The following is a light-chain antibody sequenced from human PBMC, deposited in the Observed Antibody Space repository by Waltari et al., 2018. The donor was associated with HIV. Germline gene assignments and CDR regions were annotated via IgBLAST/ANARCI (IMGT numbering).Light chain of an antibody. CDR1: QSLLHSNGFHH. CDR3: QQYNNYPLT. CDR2: LTS. V-gene: IGKV2-28*01. J-gene: IGKJ4*01. Sequence: DIVLTQSPLSLTVTPGEPASISCRSSQSLLHSNGFHHLDWYLQKPGQSPQLLIYLTSNRASGVPARFSGSGSGTDFTLKINRVEAGDVGIYYCQQYNNYPLTFGGGTRLEIK.